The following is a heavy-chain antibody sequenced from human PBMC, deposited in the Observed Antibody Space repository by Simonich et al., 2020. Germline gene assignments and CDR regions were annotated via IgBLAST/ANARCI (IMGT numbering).Heavy chain of an antibody. V-gene: IGHV3-53*04. CDR2: IYSGGST. D-gene: IGHD5-12*01. CDR1: GFTVSSNY. J-gene: IGHJ4*02. Sequence: EVQLVESGGGLVQPGGSLRLSCAASGFTVSSNYMSWVRQAPGKGLEWGSVIYSGGSTYYADSVKGRFTITIQNSKDTLYLQMSSLRDEEKAVYYLSCRGYSGYDDYWGQGTLVTVSS. CDR3: SCRGYSGYDDY.